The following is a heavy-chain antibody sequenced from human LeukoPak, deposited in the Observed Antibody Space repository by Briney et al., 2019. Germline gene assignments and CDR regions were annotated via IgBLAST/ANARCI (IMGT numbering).Heavy chain of an antibody. V-gene: IGHV3-11*01. CDR2: TSSSGSTI. D-gene: IGHD3-16*01. Sequence: GGSLRLSCAASGFTFSDYYMSWIRQAPGKGLEWVSYTSSSGSTIYYADSVKGRFTISRDNAKNSLYLQMNSLRAEDTAVYYCARDFGRDSSPRLKYYAFDIWGQGTMVTVSS. CDR3: ARDFGRDSSPRLKYYAFDI. J-gene: IGHJ3*02. CDR1: GFTFSDYY.